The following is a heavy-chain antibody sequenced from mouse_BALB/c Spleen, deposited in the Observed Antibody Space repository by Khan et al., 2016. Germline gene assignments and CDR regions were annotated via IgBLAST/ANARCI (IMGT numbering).Heavy chain of an antibody. J-gene: IGHJ3*01. CDR1: GYTFSRYW. CDR2: ILPGTGST. CDR3: ARGAY. Sequence: QVQLQQSGAELMKPGASVKISCKATGYTFSRYWIEWVKERPGHGLAWIGEILPGTGSTNYNEKLKGKATFTAETSSNTAYIQLSSLTSEDSAVXYCARGAYWGRGTLVTVSA. V-gene: IGHV1-9*01.